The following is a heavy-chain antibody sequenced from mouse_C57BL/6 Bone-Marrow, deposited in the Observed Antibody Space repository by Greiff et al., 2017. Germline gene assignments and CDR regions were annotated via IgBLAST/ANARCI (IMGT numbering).Heavy chain of an antibody. CDR1: GYTFTSYW. V-gene: IGHV1-64*01. CDR3: ARGYYGSRYAWFAY. D-gene: IGHD1-1*01. CDR2: IHPNSGST. Sequence: QVHVKQPGAELVKPGASVKLSCKASGYTFTSYWMHWVKQRPGQGLEWIGMIHPNSGSTNYNEKFKSKATLTVDKSSSTAYMQLSSLTSEGTAVYYCARGYYGSRYAWFAYWGQGTLVTVSA. J-gene: IGHJ3*01.